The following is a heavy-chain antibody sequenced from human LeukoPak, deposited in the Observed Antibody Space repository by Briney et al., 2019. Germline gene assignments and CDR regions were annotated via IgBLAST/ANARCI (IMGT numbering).Heavy chain of an antibody. CDR1: GFTFSSSA. CDR2: ISGSGTGT. CDR3: AKEGGTGTRFDY. V-gene: IGHV3-23*01. J-gene: IGHJ4*02. D-gene: IGHD1-7*01. Sequence: GGSLRLSCAASGFTFSSSAMSWVRQAPGKGLYWVSAISGSGTGTYYADSVKGRFTISRDNSKNTLYLQMNGLRAEDTAVYYCAKEGGTGTRFDYWGQGTLVTVSS.